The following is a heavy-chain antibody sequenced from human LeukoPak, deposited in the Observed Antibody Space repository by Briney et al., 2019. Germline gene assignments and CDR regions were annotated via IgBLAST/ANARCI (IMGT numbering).Heavy chain of an antibody. Sequence: GGSLRLSCAVSGITLSNYGMTWVRQAPGKGLEWVAGIGDSGGSTNYADSVKGRFTISRDNSKNTLYLQMNSLRAEDTAVYYCAKDRGYWGQGTLVTVSS. CDR3: AKDRGY. J-gene: IGHJ4*02. CDR2: IGDSGGST. CDR1: GITLSNYG. V-gene: IGHV3-23*01.